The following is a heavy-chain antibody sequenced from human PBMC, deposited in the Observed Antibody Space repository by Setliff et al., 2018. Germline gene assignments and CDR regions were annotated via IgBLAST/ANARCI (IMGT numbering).Heavy chain of an antibody. CDR1: GASISTTYYY. D-gene: IGHD3-10*01. V-gene: IGHV4-39*07. J-gene: IGHJ5*02. CDR3: ATDGPVLNGDYIS. CDR2: IYQNGIT. Sequence: PSETLSLTCSVSGASISTTYYYWDWIRQPPEKGLEWIGTIYQNGITYYNPSVKSRVTISVDKSKNQFSLSLRSVTAADTAVYYCATDGPVLNGDYISWGQGTLVTSPQ.